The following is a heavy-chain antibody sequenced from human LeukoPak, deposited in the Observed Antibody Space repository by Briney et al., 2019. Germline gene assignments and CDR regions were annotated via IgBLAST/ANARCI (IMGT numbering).Heavy chain of an antibody. D-gene: IGHD2-8*01. J-gene: IGHJ6*03. CDR1: GFTCSSYS. CDR2: ISSSSSYI. CDR3: VRSVYCTNGVCYIVRGNYYYMDV. Sequence: GGSLRLSCAASGFTCSSYSMNWVRQAPGKGLEWVSYISSSSSYIYYADSVKGRFTISRDNAKNSLYLQMNSLRAEDTAVYYCVRSVYCTNGVCYIVRGNYYYMDVWGKGTTVTVSS. V-gene: IGHV3-21*01.